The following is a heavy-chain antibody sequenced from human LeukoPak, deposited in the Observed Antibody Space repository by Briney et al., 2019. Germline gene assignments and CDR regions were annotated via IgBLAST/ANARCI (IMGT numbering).Heavy chain of an antibody. CDR3: AREAAVAGDY. V-gene: IGHV3-48*03. CDR1: GFTFSSYE. CDR2: ISSSGSTI. Sequence: GASLRLSCAASGFTFSSYEVNWVRQAPGKGLEWVSYISSSGSTIYYADSVKGRFTISRDNAKNSLYLQMNSLRAEDTAVYYSAREAAVAGDYWGQGTLVTVSS. J-gene: IGHJ4*02. D-gene: IGHD6-19*01.